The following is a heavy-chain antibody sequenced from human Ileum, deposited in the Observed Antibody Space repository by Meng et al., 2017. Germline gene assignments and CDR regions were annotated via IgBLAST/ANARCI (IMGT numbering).Heavy chain of an antibody. V-gene: IGHV6-1*01. J-gene: IGHJ4*02. CDR3: ARGWAAAGFDY. Sequence: QVQLQQSGHGLAKRPQTLSLTCAISGDSVPGNSGAWNWIRQSPSRGLECLGRTYYKSKWYNEYAESVKSRITISPDTSKNQFSLQLNSVTPEDTAVYYCARGWAAAGFDYWGQGTLVTGSS. CDR1: GDSVPGNSGA. D-gene: IGHD6-13*01. CDR2: TYYKSKWYN.